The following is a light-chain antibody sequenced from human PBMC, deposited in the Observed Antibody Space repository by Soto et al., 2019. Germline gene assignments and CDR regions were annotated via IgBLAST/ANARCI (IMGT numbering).Light chain of an antibody. CDR2: ENN. Sequence: QSVLTQPPSVSAAPGQKVTIFCSGSSSNIGNNYVSCYQQLPGTAPKLLIYENNKRPSGIPDRFSGSKSGTSATLGITGLQTGDEADYYCGTWDSSLSAGVFGGGTKLTVL. CDR3: GTWDSSLSAGV. J-gene: IGLJ3*02. V-gene: IGLV1-51*02. CDR1: SSNIGNNY.